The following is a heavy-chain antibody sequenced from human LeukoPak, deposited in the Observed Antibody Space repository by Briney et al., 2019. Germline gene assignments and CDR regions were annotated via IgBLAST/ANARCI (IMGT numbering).Heavy chain of an antibody. CDR2: ISGSGGYT. D-gene: IGHD5-18*01. CDR3: AKHTAYSYGDKGD. CDR1: GFTLSSYD. J-gene: IGHJ4*02. Sequence: PGGSLRLSCAVSGFTLSSYDMRWVRQAPGKGLEWVSAISGSGGYTYYADSVKGRFTISRDNSKNTLYVQRNSLRAEDTAVYYCAKHTAYSYGDKGDWGQGTLVTVSS. V-gene: IGHV3-23*01.